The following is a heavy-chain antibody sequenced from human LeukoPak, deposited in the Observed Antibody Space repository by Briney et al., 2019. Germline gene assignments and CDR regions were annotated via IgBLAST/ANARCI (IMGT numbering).Heavy chain of an antibody. V-gene: IGHV4-59*01. Sequence: SETLSLTCTVSGGSISSYYWSWIRQPPGKGLEWIGYIYYSGSTNYNPSLKSRVTISVDTSKNQFSLKLSSVTAADTAVYYCARGAKDDAFDIWGQGTLVTVSS. J-gene: IGHJ4*02. D-gene: IGHD2-15*01. CDR2: IYYSGST. CDR1: GGSISSYY. CDR3: ARGAKDDAFDI.